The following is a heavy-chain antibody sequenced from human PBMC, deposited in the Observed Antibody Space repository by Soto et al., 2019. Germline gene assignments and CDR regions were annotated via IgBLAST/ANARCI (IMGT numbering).Heavy chain of an antibody. CDR3: ARDFSGPMDY. D-gene: IGHD3-10*01. CDR1: GYTFTNYY. CDR2: IYPSGGST. J-gene: IGHJ4*02. V-gene: IGHV1-46*01. Sequence: ASVKVSCKACGYTFTNYYMHWVRQAPGQGLEWMGIIYPSGGSTRNAQKFQGRVTMTRDTSTSTVYMELSSLRSEDTAVYYCARDFSGPMDYWGRGTLVTVSS.